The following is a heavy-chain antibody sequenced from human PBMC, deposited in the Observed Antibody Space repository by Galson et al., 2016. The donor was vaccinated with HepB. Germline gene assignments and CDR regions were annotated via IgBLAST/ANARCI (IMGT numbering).Heavy chain of an antibody. CDR2: IDGPTPNT. Sequence: LRLSCAASGFTFRNYALSWVRRAPGKGLEWVSHIDGPTPNTHYADSVRGRFSIYRDNSRDTLYLQMDSLTAEDSASYCCTTWLSHHFDYWGQGTRVTVSS. D-gene: IGHD6-19*01. J-gene: IGHJ4*02. CDR1: GFTFRNYA. CDR3: TTWLSHHFDY. V-gene: IGHV3-23*01.